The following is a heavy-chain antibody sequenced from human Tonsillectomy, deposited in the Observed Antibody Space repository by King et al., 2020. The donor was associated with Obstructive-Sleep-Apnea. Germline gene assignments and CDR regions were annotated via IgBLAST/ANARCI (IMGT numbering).Heavy chain of an antibody. CDR3: VGGGDY. CDR1: GGAIISSNW. D-gene: IGHD3-10*01. Sequence: QLQESGPGLVKPSGTLSLTGAFSGGAIISSNWWGWVGQPPGKGLEWIGESYHSGDTNHNPSLQSRVTISVHKSQNQFALKLRAVTAADTAVYYCVGGGDYWGQGTLVTVSS. V-gene: IGHV4-4*02. CDR2: SYHSGDT. J-gene: IGHJ4*02.